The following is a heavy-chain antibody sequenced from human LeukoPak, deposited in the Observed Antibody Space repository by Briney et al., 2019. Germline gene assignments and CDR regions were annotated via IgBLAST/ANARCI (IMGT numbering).Heavy chain of an antibody. CDR3: ASPGPLTIFGVGDAFDI. CDR1: GGSISSYY. D-gene: IGHD3-3*01. CDR2: MYYSGST. J-gene: IGHJ3*02. V-gene: IGHV4-59*12. Sequence: PSETLSLTCTVSGGSISSYYWSWIRQPPGKGLEWIGYMYYSGSTYYNPSLKSRVTISVDTSKNQFSLKLSSVTAADTAVYYCASPGPLTIFGVGDAFDIWGQGTMVTVSS.